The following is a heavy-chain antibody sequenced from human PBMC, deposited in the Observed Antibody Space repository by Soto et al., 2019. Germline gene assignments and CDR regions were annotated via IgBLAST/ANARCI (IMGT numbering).Heavy chain of an antibody. Sequence: EVQLVQSGAEVKKPGESLKISCKGSGYSFANYWIGWVRQMPGKGLEWMGIIYPGDSDTRYSPSFQGQVTISADKSISDACLQWGSLQASDTAMYYWAGHVPKLIPYGMDVWGPGTIVTVSS. J-gene: IGHJ6*02. CDR2: IYPGDSDT. V-gene: IGHV5-51*01. CDR1: GYSFANYW. CDR3: AGHVPKLIPYGMDV.